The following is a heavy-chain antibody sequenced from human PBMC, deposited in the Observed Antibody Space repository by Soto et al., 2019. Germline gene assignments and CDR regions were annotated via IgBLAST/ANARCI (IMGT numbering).Heavy chain of an antibody. CDR2: IYYSGST. Sequence: SETLSLTCTVSGGSISSGGYYWSWIRQHPGKGLEWIGYIYYSGSTYYNPSLKSRVTISVDTSKNQFSLKLSSVTAADTAVYYCARGTQEWPLDYWGQGTLVTVSS. CDR3: ARGTQEWPLDY. V-gene: IGHV4-31*03. D-gene: IGHD3-3*01. CDR1: GGSISSGGYY. J-gene: IGHJ4*02.